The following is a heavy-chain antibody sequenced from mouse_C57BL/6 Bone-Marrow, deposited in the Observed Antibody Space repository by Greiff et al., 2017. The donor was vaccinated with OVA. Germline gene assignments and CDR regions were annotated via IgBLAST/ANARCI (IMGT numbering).Heavy chain of an antibody. CDR1: GYSITSGYY. D-gene: IGHD4-1*01. J-gene: IGHJ2*01. CDR3: ARDRELGGYFDY. V-gene: IGHV3-6*01. Sequence: EVQLVESGPGLVKPSQSLSLTCSVTGYSITSGYYWNWIRQFPGNKLEWMGYISYDGSNNYNPSLKNRISITRDTSKNQFFLKLNSVTTEDTATYYCARDRELGGYFDYWGQGTTLTVSS. CDR2: ISYDGSN.